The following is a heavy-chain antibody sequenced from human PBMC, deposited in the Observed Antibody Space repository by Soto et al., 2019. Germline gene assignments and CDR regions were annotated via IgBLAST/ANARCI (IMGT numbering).Heavy chain of an antibody. CDR1: GGTFSSYA. Sequence: QVQLVQSGAEVKKPGSSVKVSCKASGGTFSSYAISWGRQAPGQGLEWMGGIIPIFGTANYAQKFQGRVKITADEYKSTAYMELSSLRSEDTAVYYCARALWFGDVYYYGMDVWGQGTKVTGSS. J-gene: IGHJ6*02. CDR3: ARALWFGDVYYYGMDV. V-gene: IGHV1-69*01. CDR2: IIPIFGTA. D-gene: IGHD3-10*01.